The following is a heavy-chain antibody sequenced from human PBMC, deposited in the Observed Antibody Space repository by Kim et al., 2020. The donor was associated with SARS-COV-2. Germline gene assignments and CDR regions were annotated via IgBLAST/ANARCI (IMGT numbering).Heavy chain of an antibody. J-gene: IGHJ4*02. V-gene: IGHV3-33*06. D-gene: IGHD6-19*01. CDR3: AKDLGLRNIAVAGNFDY. Sequence: GGSLRLSCAASGFTFSSYAMHWVRQAPGKGLEWVAVIWYDGSNKYYADSVKGRFTISRDNSKNTLYLQMNSLRAEDTAVYYCAKDLGLRNIAVAGNFDYWGQGTLVTVSS. CDR2: IWYDGSNK. CDR1: GFTFSSYA.